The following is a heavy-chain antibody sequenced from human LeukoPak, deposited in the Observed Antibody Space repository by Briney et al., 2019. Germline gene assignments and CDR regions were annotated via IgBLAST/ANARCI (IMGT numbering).Heavy chain of an antibody. CDR1: GFTFSSYS. J-gene: IGHJ4*02. V-gene: IGHV3-21*01. CDR2: ISSSSSYI. D-gene: IGHD6-13*01. CDR3: ARDYSSPGNFDY. Sequence: GGSLRLSCAASGFTFSSYSMNWVRQAPGKGLEWVSSISSSSSYIYYADSVRGRFTISRDNAKNSLYLQMNSLRAEDTAVYYCARDYSSPGNFDYWGQGTLVTVSS.